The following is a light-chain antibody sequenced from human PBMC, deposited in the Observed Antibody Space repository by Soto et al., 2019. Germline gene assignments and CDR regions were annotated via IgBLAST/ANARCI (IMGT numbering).Light chain of an antibody. Sequence: QSVLTQPASVSASPGQSITISCTGTSSDIGGYIYVSWYQHHPGKAPRLMIFEVSNRPSGVSNRFSGSKSGNTASLTISGLQAEDEADYYCSSYTSTNTWVFGGGTKVTVL. CDR2: EVS. CDR1: SSDIGGYIY. CDR3: SSYTSTNTWV. J-gene: IGLJ3*02. V-gene: IGLV2-14*01.